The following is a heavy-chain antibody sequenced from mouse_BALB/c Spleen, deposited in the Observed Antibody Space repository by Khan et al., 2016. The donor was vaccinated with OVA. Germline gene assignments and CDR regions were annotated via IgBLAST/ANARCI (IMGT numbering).Heavy chain of an antibody. D-gene: IGHD1-2*01. V-gene: IGHV1S29*02. CDR3: VRSGYGSFGF. CDR1: GYTFTDYN. Sequence: EVKLLESGPDLVKPGASVRISCKASGYTFTDYNMDWLKQSQGKSLEWIGYIFPNSGGTGYNQKFNTTATLTVDNSLNTAYMDLRSLTSEDSAFYYCVRSGYGSFGFWGQGTLVTVSA. CDR2: IFPNSGGT. J-gene: IGHJ3*01.